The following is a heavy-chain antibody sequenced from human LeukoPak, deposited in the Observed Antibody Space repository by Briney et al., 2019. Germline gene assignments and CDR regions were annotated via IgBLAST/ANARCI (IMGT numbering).Heavy chain of an antibody. V-gene: IGHV3-48*04. CDR3: ARDNRYSSSWQHPPDPPAAFDI. Sequence: GGSLRLSCAASGFTFSSYSMNWVRQAPGKRLEWVSYISSSSSTIYYADSVKGRFTISRDNAKNSLYLQMNSLRAEDTAVYYCARDNRYSSSWQHPPDPPAAFDIWGQGTMVTVSS. CDR1: GFTFSSYS. D-gene: IGHD6-13*01. J-gene: IGHJ3*02. CDR2: ISSSSSTI.